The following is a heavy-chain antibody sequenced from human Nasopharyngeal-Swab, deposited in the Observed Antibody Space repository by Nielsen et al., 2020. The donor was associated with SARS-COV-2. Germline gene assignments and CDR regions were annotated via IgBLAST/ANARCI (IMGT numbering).Heavy chain of an antibody. CDR2: IYHTGST. V-gene: IGHV4-38-2*01. D-gene: IGHD3-3*01. J-gene: IGHJ3*02. Sequence: SPTLPLTCAVSSFSISSGYYWRWLRQPPGKGLEWIGSIYHTGSTYYNPSLKSRGTISVDTSKNEFSLKLSSVTAADTAVYYCARHSTLYRVVKPDAFDIWGQGTMVTVSS. CDR3: ARHSTLYRVVKPDAFDI. CDR1: SFSISSGYY.